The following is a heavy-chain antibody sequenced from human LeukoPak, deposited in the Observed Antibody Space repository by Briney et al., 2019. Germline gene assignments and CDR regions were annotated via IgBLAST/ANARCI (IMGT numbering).Heavy chain of an antibody. J-gene: IGHJ4*02. CDR1: GFTFSSNA. D-gene: IGHD2-2*01. Sequence: GGSLTLSCAASGFTFSSNAMSWVRQAPGKGLGWDSAISHSGRGTYYADSVKGRFTISRDNSKNTLYLEMKSLRFEDTAVYYCVKDKAPLLRSTSCPFDYWGQGTLVTVSS. CDR3: VKDKAPLLRSTSCPFDY. V-gene: IGHV3-23*01. CDR2: ISHSGRGT.